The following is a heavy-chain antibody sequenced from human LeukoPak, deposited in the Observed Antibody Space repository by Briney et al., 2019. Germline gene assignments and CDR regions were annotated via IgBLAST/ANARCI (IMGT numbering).Heavy chain of an antibody. CDR3: AREAYSYGRGGRELDV. J-gene: IGHJ6*04. Sequence: ASVKVSCKASGYTFTSYGISWVRQAPGQGLEWMGWISAYNGNTNYAQKLQGRVTMTTDTSTSTAYMELRSLGSDDTAVYYCAREAYSYGRGGRELDVWGKGTTVTISS. CDR1: GYTFTSYG. CDR2: ISAYNGNT. D-gene: IGHD5-18*01. V-gene: IGHV1-18*01.